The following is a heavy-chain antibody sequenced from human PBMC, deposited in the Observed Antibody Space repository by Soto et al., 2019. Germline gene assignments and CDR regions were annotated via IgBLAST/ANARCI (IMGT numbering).Heavy chain of an antibody. J-gene: IGHJ4*02. Sequence: PGGSLRLSCAASGFTFSSYAMSWVRQAPGKGLEWVSAISGSGGSTYYADSVKGRFTISRDNSKNTLYLQMNSLRAEDTAVYYCAMPGSGWYALGYFDYWGQGTLVTVSS. D-gene: IGHD6-19*01. CDR3: AMPGSGWYALGYFDY. CDR2: ISGSGGST. CDR1: GFTFSSYA. V-gene: IGHV3-23*01.